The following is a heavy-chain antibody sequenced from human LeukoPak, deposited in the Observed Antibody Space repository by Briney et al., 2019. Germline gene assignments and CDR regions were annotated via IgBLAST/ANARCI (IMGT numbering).Heavy chain of an antibody. Sequence: PGGSLRLSCAASGFTFSSYAMSWVRQAPGKGLEWVSAISGSGGSTYYADSVKGRFTISRNNSKNTLYLQMNSLRAEDTAVYYCAKGELPNDYFDYWGQGTLVTVSS. CDR2: ISGSGGST. CDR1: GFTFSSYA. D-gene: IGHD1-26*01. V-gene: IGHV3-23*01. J-gene: IGHJ4*02. CDR3: AKGELPNDYFDY.